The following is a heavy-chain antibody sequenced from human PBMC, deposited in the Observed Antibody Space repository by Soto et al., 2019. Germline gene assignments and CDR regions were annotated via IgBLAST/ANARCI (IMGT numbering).Heavy chain of an antibody. CDR3: ARDPFPYSGSYSSSYYYYGMDV. CDR1: GGSVSSGSYY. D-gene: IGHD1-26*01. CDR2: IYYGGST. V-gene: IGHV4-61*01. Sequence: SETLSLTCTVSGGSVSSGSYYWSWIRQPPGKGLEWIGYIYYGGSTNYNPSLKSRVTISVDTSKNQFSLKLSSVTAADTAVYYCARDPFPYSGSYSSSYYYYGMDVWGQGTTVTVSS. J-gene: IGHJ6*02.